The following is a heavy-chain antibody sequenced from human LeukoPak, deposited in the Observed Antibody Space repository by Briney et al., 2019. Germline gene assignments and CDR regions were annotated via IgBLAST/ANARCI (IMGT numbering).Heavy chain of an antibody. D-gene: IGHD6-13*01. CDR2: KTSSGST. V-gene: IGHV4-59*01. J-gene: IGHJ2*01. CDR3: ATGATGDSWTLYFDL. Sequence: SETLSLTCTVSGGSISSYYWSWIRQPPGKGLEWIGYKTSSGSTDYNPSLKSRVTISVDTSKNQFSLKLTSVTAADTAVYYCATGATGDSWTLYFDLWGRGTLVTVSS. CDR1: GGSISSYY.